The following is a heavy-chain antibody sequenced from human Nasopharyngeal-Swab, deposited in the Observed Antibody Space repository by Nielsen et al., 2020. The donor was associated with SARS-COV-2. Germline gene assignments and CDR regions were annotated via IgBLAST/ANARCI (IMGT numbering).Heavy chain of an antibody. V-gene: IGHV3-33*08. CDR2: IWYDGCNK. Sequence: GESLKISCAASGYTFDDYAMHWVRQAPGKGLEWVAVIWYDGCNKYYADSVKGRFTISRYNSKNTLYLQMNSLRAEDTAVYYCARDGIVGATTGLDYWGQGTLVTVSS. J-gene: IGHJ4*02. CDR1: GYTFDDYA. D-gene: IGHD1-26*01. CDR3: ARDGIVGATTGLDY.